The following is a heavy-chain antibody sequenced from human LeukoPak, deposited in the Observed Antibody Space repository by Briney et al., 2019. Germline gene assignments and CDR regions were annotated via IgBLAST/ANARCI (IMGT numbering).Heavy chain of an antibody. CDR1: GVTVSSNY. CDR2: IYSGGST. CDR3: ARDHSVAYGMDV. J-gene: IGHJ6*02. Sequence: GGSLRLSCAASGVTVSSNYMSWVRQAPGKGLDWVSLIYSGGSTYYADSVKGRFTISRDNAKNSLYLQMNSLRAEDTAVYYCARDHSVAYGMDVWGQGTTVTVSS. V-gene: IGHV3-66*01. D-gene: IGHD4-23*01.